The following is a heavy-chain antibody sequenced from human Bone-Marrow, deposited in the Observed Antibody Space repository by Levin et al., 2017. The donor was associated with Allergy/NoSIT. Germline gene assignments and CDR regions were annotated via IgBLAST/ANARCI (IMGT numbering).Heavy chain of an antibody. J-gene: IGHJ6*02. V-gene: IGHV3-11*01. CDR3: ARRKHYCSSTSYYSPTAASNYYDYGVDV. Sequence: GGSLRLSCAASGFTFSDYYMSWIRQAPGKGLEWVSYISSSGSTICYADSVKGRFTISRDNAKNSLYLQMNSLRAEDTAVYYCARRKHYCSSTSYYSPTAASNYYDYGVDVWGQGTTVTVS. CDR1: GFTFSDYY. D-gene: IGHD2-2*01. CDR2: ISSSGSTI.